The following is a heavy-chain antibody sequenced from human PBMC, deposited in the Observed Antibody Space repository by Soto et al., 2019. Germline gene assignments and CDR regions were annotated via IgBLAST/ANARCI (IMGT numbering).Heavy chain of an antibody. CDR2: MGAHSGHT. CDR1: CYNCTRLG. D-gene: IGHD6-13*01. Sequence: QLVQSGAEVKKPGASVNVSCKAACYNCTRLGISWVRQAPGHGLEWMGWMGAHSGHTRQAQKFQGRLTMTTDASMTTAYIDLRSLPSDDTALSYGGREGQQLTQEDYCQFNGMDVWGQGTTVIVSS. V-gene: IGHV1-18*01. J-gene: IGHJ6*02. CDR3: GREGQQLTQEDYCQFNGMDV.